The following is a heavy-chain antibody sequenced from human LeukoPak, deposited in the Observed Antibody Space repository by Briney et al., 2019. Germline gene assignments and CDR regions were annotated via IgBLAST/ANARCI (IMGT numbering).Heavy chain of an antibody. CDR2: INPNSGGT. CDR3: ASSIVYCSSTSCYFN. D-gene: IGHD2-2*01. Sequence: ASVTVSYTPSGYTFTHYFMHWVGQAHGQGLEWMGWINPNSGGTNYAQKFQGRVVMTRDTSISTAYMELSRLRSDDTAVYYCASSIVYCSSTSCYFNWGQGTLVTVSS. J-gene: IGHJ4*02. V-gene: IGHV1-2*02. CDR1: GYTFTHYF.